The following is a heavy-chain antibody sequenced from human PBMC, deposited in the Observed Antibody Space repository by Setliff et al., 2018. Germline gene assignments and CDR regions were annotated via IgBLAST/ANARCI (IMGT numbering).Heavy chain of an antibody. V-gene: IGHV4-4*08. CDR2: IYARGTT. J-gene: IGHJ6*03. D-gene: IGHD2-15*01. CDR1: GDSISNDY. CDR3: AREPTHTGHYYLDL. Sequence: SETLSLTCTVSGDSISNDYWNWIRQPPGKRLEWIGYIYARGTTNYNPSLRSRVTISVDMSKNQFSLKLSSVTAADTAVYYCAREPTHTGHYYLDLWGKGTTVTVSS.